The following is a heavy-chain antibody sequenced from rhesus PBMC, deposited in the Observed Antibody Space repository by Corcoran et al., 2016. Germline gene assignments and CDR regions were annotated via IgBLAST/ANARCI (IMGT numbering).Heavy chain of an antibody. D-gene: IGHD6-25*01. CDR3: ARDRERQLRVGLDS. CDR1: GYSFSSGYY. V-gene: IGHV4-122*02. Sequence: QVQLQESGPGLVKPSETLSLTCPVSGYSFSSGYYCRCIRHPPGKGLEWIGYSTYSGSTSYNPSLKCRFTISRDTSKNQCSLKLSSVTAADTAVYYCARDRERQLRVGLDSWGQGVVVTVSS. CDR2: STYSGST. J-gene: IGHJ6*01.